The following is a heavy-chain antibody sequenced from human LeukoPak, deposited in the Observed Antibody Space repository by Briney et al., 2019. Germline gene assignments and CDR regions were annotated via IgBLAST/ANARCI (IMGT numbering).Heavy chain of an antibody. J-gene: IGHJ3*02. CDR1: GFTFSNYR. Sequence: GGSLRLSCSASGFTFSNYRMNWVRQAPGKGLEWVSSISSSSIYIYYADSLKGRFTISRDNAKKSLYLQMNSLRAEDTAVYYCARGRDGYNLVDAFDIWGQGIMVTVSS. CDR3: ARGRDGYNLVDAFDI. V-gene: IGHV3-21*01. D-gene: IGHD5-24*01. CDR2: ISSSSIYI.